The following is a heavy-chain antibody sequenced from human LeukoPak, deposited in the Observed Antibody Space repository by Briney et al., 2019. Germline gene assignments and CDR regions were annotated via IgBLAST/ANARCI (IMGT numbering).Heavy chain of an antibody. J-gene: IGHJ3*02. D-gene: IGHD2-15*01. CDR2: IIPIFGTA. Sequence: SVKVSCKASGGTFSSYAISWVRQAPGQGLEWMGGIIPIFGTANYAQKFQGRVTITTDESTSTAYMELSSLRSEDTAVYYCASPAGSDVVVVAATGGAFDIWGQGTMVTVSS. CDR3: ASPAGSDVVVVAATGGAFDI. V-gene: IGHV1-69*05. CDR1: GGTFSSYA.